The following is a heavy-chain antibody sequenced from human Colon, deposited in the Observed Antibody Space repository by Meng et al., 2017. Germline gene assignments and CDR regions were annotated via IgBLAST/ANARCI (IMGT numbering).Heavy chain of an antibody. CDR2: TSHSGST. V-gene: IGHV4-4*02. D-gene: IGHD3-22*01. J-gene: IGHJ4*02. CDR1: GGSTSRSDW. CDR3: ASSDYYRSDY. Sequence: QVQLQESGAGLVKPSEHLSLTCAVSGGSTSRSDWWSRVRQPPGKGLEWIGETSHSGSTTYSPSLKSRVTISLDKSKNQLSLKLNSVTAADTAVYYCASSDYYRSDYWGQGTLVTVSS.